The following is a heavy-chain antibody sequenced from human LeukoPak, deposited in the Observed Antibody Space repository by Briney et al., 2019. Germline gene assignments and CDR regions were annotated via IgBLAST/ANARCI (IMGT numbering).Heavy chain of an antibody. CDR3: ARDRDSSAFSGAFDI. CDR1: GFIFSSYG. J-gene: IGHJ3*02. CDR2: IWYDGSNR. Sequence: GGSLRLSCAASGFIFSSYGMHWVRQAPGKGLEWVAVIWYDGSNRYYADSVKGRFTISRDNSKNTLYLQMNSLRAEDTAVYYCARDRDSSAFSGAFDIWGQGTMVTVSS. D-gene: IGHD3-22*01. V-gene: IGHV3-33*01.